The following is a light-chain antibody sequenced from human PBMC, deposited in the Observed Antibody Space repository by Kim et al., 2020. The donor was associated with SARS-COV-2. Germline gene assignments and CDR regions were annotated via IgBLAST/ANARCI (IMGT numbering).Light chain of an antibody. CDR1: KLGDKF. CDR2: QDD. V-gene: IGLV3-1*01. J-gene: IGLJ2*01. Sequence: VSPGQTPSITCFGAKLGDKFAYWYQKRAGHSPRLIVYQDDKRPSGIPERFSGSTSGNTATLTITGAQPLDEADYYCQAWDYSTVIFGGGTQLTVL. CDR3: QAWDYSTVI.